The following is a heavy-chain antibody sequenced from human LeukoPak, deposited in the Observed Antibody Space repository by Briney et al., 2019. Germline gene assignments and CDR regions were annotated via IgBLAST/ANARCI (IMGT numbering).Heavy chain of an antibody. D-gene: IGHD5-12*01. CDR1: RFAFSVYE. V-gene: IGHV3-48*03. CDR2: ISSSGGTR. J-gene: IGHJ4*02. CDR3: STLTVASGFDY. Sequence: GWSLRLSCAASRFAFSVYEMYWVRQAPGKGLEWIAYISSSGGTRHYADSVRGRFTISRDNAKNSLYLQMNSLRAEDTAVYYCSTLTVASGFDYWGQGTLVTVSS.